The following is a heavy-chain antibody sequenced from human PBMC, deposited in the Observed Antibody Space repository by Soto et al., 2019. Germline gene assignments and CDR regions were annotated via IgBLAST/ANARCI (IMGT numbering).Heavy chain of an antibody. Sequence: WWCLRLSCAASGFTLSNSDVDGVRQVTGKGLEWVSTIGTAGDTYYPGSVRGRFTISRENAKNSLYLQMNSLRAEDTAVYYCARGRLISLYYFDYWGQGTLVTVSS. CDR3: ARGRLISLYYFDY. CDR2: IGTAGDT. D-gene: IGHD2-15*01. CDR1: GFTLSNSD. V-gene: IGHV3-13*01. J-gene: IGHJ4*02.